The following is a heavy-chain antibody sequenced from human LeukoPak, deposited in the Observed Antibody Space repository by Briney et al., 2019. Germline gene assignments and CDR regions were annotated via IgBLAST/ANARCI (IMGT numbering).Heavy chain of an antibody. J-gene: IGHJ6*03. Sequence: GGSLRLSCAASGFTFSSYEMNWVRQAPGKGLEWVSYISSSGSTIYYADSVKGRFTISRDNAKNSLYLQMNSLRAEDTAVYYCASISVAGTLSYYYYYMDVWGKGTTVTISS. D-gene: IGHD6-19*01. CDR3: ASISVAGTLSYYYYYMDV. V-gene: IGHV3-48*03. CDR2: ISSSGSTI. CDR1: GFTFSSYE.